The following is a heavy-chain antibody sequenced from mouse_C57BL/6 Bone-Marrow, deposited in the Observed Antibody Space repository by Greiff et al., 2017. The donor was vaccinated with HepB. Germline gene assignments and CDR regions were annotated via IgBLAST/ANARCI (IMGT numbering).Heavy chain of an antibody. CDR3: ARPYYYYGSSFYWYFDV. V-gene: IGHV5-12*01. CDR1: GFTFSDYY. J-gene: IGHJ1*03. D-gene: IGHD1-1*01. CDR2: ISNGGGST. Sequence: EVQRVESGGGLVQPGGSLKLSCAASGFTFSDYYMYWVRQTPEKRLEWVAYISNGGGSTYYPDTVKGRFTISRDNAKKTLYLQMSRLKSEDTAMYYCARPYYYYGSSFYWYFDVWGTGTTVTVSS.